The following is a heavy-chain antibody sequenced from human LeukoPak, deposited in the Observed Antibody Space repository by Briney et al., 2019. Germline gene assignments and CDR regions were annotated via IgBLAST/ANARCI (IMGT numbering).Heavy chain of an antibody. J-gene: IGHJ1*01. CDR2: INPTGTGT. V-gene: IGHV1-46*01. CDR3: ARDFHDSSGPPRNFQH. Sequence: ASVKVSCTASGYTFTNYYMHWVRQAPGQGLEWMGLINPTGTGTNYAQKFRGRVTLTRDTSTTTVYMELSSLRSEDTAVYYCARDFHDSSGPPRNFQHWGQGTLVTVSS. CDR1: GYTFTNYY. D-gene: IGHD3-22*01.